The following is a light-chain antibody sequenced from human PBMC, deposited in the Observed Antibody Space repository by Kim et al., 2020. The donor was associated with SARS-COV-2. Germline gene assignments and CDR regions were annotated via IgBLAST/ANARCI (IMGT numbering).Light chain of an antibody. CDR3: LQHDNYPPT. Sequence: ASVGDIVTMTCRESQDIGDDLGWYQQRAGKAPQRLIYTASRLQSGVPSRFSGSGSETEFTLTISSLQPEDVATYYCLQHDNYPPTFGQGTKVDIK. V-gene: IGKV1-17*01. J-gene: IGKJ1*01. CDR1: QDIGDD. CDR2: TAS.